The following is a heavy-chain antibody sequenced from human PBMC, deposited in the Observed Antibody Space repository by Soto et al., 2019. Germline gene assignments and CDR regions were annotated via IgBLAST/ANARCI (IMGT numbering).Heavy chain of an antibody. Sequence: EVQLVESGGGLVKPGGSLRLSCAASGFTFSSYTMNWVRQAPGKGLEWVSSISSSRGYIHYADSGKGRFTISRDNAKNSLYLQFNSLRAEDTAVYYCARGGLHSYYFYYMDVWGKGTTVTVSS. CDR2: ISSSRGYI. J-gene: IGHJ6*03. CDR3: ARGGLHSYYFYYMDV. CDR1: GFTFSSYT. V-gene: IGHV3-21*02.